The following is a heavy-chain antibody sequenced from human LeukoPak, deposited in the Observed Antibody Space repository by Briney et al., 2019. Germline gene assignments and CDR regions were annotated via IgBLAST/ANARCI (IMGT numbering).Heavy chain of an antibody. J-gene: IGHJ4*02. CDR2: IYHSGNT. V-gene: IGHV4-4*02. Sequence: SGTLSLTCAVSGGSMSSSNWGSGVRPPPGKGGEGIGEIYHSGNTIYTQSLKSRVTISVDKSKNQFYLKLSSVTAADTAVYYCARASLIVGAFFDYWGQGTLVTVSS. CDR1: GGSMSSSNW. CDR3: ARASLIVGAFFDY. D-gene: IGHD1-26*01.